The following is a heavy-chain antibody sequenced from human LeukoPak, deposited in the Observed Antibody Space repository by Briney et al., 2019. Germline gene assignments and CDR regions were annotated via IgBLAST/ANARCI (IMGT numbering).Heavy chain of an antibody. CDR3: ARGSYSSGWYDTDY. J-gene: IGHJ4*02. CDR2: MNPNSGNT. D-gene: IGHD6-19*01. V-gene: IGHV1-8*03. Sequence: ASVKVSCKASGYTFTSYDINWVRQATGQGLEWMGWMNPNSGNTGYAQKFQGRVTITRNTSISTAYMELSSLRSDDTAVYYCARGSYSSGWYDTDYWGQGTLVTVSS. CDR1: GYTFTSYD.